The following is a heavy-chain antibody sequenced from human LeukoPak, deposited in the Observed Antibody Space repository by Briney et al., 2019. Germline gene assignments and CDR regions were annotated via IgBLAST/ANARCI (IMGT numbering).Heavy chain of an antibody. CDR2: IYYSGST. J-gene: IGHJ4*02. D-gene: IGHD5-24*01. V-gene: IGHV4-59*08. CDR1: GGSISSYY. Sequence: SETLSLTCTVSGGSISSYYWSWIRQPPGKGLEWTGYIYYSGSTNYNPSLKSRVTISVDTSKNQFSLKLSSVTAADTAVYYCARLIVLRRDGYNAYFDYWGQGTLVTVSS. CDR3: ARLIVLRRDGYNAYFDY.